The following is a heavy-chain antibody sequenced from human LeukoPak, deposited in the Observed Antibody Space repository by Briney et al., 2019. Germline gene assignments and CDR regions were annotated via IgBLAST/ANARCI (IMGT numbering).Heavy chain of an antibody. J-gene: IGHJ5*02. Sequence: SVKVSCKASGGTFSSYAISWVRQAPGQGLEWMGRIIPIFGTANYAQKFQGRVTTTTDESTSTAYMELSSLRSEDTAVYYCARDPSYGRQWLGNWFDPWGQGTLVTVSS. D-gene: IGHD6-19*01. V-gene: IGHV1-69*05. CDR3: ARDPSYGRQWLGNWFDP. CDR1: GGTFSSYA. CDR2: IIPIFGTA.